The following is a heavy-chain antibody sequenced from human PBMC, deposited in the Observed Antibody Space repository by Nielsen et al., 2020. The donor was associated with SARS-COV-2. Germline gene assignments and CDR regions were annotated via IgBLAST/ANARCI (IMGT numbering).Heavy chain of an antibody. CDR1: GYSFTSYW. Sequence: GESLKISCQGSGYSFTSYWIGWVRQMPGKGLEWMGIIYPGDSDTRYSPSFQGQVTISADKSISTAYLQWSSLKASDTAMYYCARMGMVRGVRNPYYYYGMDVWGQGTTVTVSS. CDR2: IYPGDSDT. J-gene: IGHJ6*02. D-gene: IGHD3-10*01. CDR3: ARMGMVRGVRNPYYYYGMDV. V-gene: IGHV5-51*01.